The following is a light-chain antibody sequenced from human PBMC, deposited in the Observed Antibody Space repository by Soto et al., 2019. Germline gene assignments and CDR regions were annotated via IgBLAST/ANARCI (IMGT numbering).Light chain of an antibody. Sequence: DIQMTQSPSALSASVGDRVTITCRASQSISSWLAWYQQNPGKAPRLLIYDASYLERGVPSRFSGSGSGTEFTLTISELQPDDLGTYYCQRYNNFWTFGPGTKVEI. J-gene: IGKJ1*01. V-gene: IGKV1-5*01. CDR3: QRYNNFWT. CDR1: QSISSW. CDR2: DAS.